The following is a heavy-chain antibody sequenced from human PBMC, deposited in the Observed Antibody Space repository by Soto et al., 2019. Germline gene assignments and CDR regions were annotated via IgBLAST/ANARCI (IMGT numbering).Heavy chain of an antibody. J-gene: IGHJ4*02. D-gene: IGHD3-22*01. CDR3: ARSYYYDSSGYYCPLDY. Sequence: SGPTLVNPTQTLTLTCTFSGFSLSTSGMCVSWIRQPPGKALEWLARIDWDDDKYYSTSLKTRLTISKDTSKNQVVLTMTNMDPVDTATYYCARSYYYDSSGYYCPLDYWGQGTLVTVS. V-gene: IGHV2-70*11. CDR2: IDWDDDK. CDR1: GFSLSTSGMC.